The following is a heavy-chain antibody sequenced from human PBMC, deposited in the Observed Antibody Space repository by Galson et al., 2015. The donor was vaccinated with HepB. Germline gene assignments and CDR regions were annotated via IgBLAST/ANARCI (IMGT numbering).Heavy chain of an antibody. V-gene: IGHV3-74*01. CDR2: INGDGSST. J-gene: IGHJ5*02. CDR3: TRDVTVTEGAWFDP. D-gene: IGHD4-17*01. CDR1: GFTFSTHW. Sequence: SLRLSCAASGFTFSTHWMHWVRQAPGKGLVWVTRINGDGSSTDYADSVKGRFTISRDNAKNTLYLQMNSLRAEDTAVYYCTRDVTVTEGAWFDPWGQGTPVTVSS.